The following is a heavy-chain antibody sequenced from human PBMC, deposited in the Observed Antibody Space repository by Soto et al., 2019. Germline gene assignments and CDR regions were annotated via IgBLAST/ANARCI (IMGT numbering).Heavy chain of an antibody. CDR2: MNPNSGNT. Sequence: ASVKVSCKASGYTFTSYDINWVRQATGQGLEWMGWMNPNSGNTGYAQKFQGRVTMTRNTSISTAYMELSSLRSEDTAVYYCARGPYDLYSGYDLGSAFDIWGQGTMVTVSS. D-gene: IGHD5-12*01. V-gene: IGHV1-8*01. CDR1: GYTFTSYD. CDR3: ARGPYDLYSGYDLGSAFDI. J-gene: IGHJ3*02.